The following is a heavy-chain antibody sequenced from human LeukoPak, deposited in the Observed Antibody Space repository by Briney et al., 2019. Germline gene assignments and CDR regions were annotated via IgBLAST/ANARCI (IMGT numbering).Heavy chain of an antibody. CDR2: IHYNGGT. J-gene: IGHJ6*03. Sequence: SETLSLTCSVSGASFSDGYWTRIRQPPGQGLEWIGFIHYNGGTNYNSSLSSRVAVSLDTSKNQVALSLKSVTAADTATYYCARASYYYYMDVWGRGTTVTVSS. V-gene: IGHV4-59*01. CDR3: ARASYYYYMDV. CDR1: GASFSDGY.